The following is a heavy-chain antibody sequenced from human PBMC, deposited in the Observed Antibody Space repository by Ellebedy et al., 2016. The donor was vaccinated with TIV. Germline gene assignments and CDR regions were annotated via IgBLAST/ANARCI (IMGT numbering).Heavy chain of an antibody. CDR1: GYSFAAYF. D-gene: IGHD3-22*01. V-gene: IGHV1-2*06. Sequence: ASVKVSCKTSGYSFAAYFLHWVRQAPGQGLEWMGRINPNSGDTTYAQKFLGRVTLTRDTSISTAYMGLSRLRSDDTAIYYCARAYYYDSIAYYFNSWGQGTLVTVSS. CDR2: INPNSGDT. CDR3: ARAYYYDSIAYYFNS. J-gene: IGHJ4*02.